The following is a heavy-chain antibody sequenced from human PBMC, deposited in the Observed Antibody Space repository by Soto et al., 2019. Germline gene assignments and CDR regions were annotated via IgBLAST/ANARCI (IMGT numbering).Heavy chain of an antibody. CDR2: ISSGSSYI. Sequence: ESGGGLVKPGGSLRLSCAASGFTFSSYSMNWVRQAPGKGLEWVSSISSGSSYIYYADSVKGRFIISRDNAKNSLYLQMNSLRAEDTAVYYCARSSGGSGKLWNYYGMDVWGQGTTVTVSS. V-gene: IGHV3-21*06. CDR3: ARSSGGSGKLWNYYGMDV. D-gene: IGHD3-10*01. CDR1: GFTFSSYS. J-gene: IGHJ6*02.